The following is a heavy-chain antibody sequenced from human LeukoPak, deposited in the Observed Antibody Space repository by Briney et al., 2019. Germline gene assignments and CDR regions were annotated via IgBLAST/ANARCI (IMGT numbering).Heavy chain of an antibody. D-gene: IGHD5-18*01. CDR1: GGSFSGYY. CDR3: ARVSPDTATDYGWFDP. J-gene: IGHJ5*02. Sequence: PSETLSLTCAVYGGSFSGYYWSWIRQPPGKGLEWIGEINHSGSTNYNPSLKSRVTMSLDTSKNHFSLKLRSVTAADTAVYYCARVSPDTATDYGWFDPWGQGSLVTVSS. CDR2: INHSGST. V-gene: IGHV4-34*01.